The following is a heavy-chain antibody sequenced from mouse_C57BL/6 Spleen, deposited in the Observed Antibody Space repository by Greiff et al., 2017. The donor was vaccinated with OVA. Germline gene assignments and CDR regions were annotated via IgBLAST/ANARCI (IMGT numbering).Heavy chain of an antibody. CDR2: INPYNGGT. V-gene: IGHV1-19*01. CDR3: ARSDLGLDY. D-gene: IGHD4-1*01. Sequence: EVKLQESGPVLVKPGASVKMSCKASGYTFTDYYMNWVKQSHGKSLEWIGVINPYNGGTSYNQKFKGKATLTVDKSSSTAYMELNSLTSEDSAVYYCARSDLGLDYRGQGTTLTVSS. J-gene: IGHJ2*01. CDR1: GYTFTDYY.